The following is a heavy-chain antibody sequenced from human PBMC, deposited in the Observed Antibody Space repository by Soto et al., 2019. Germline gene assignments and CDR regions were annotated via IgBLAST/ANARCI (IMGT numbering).Heavy chain of an antibody. Sequence: EVQLLESGGGLVQPGGSLRLSCAASGFTFSSYAMSWVRQAPGKGLEWVSAISGSGGSTYYADSVKGRFTIARDNSKNTPYLQMNSLRAEDTAVYYCAKELRGSTGFDWFDPWGQGTLVTVSS. J-gene: IGHJ5*02. CDR1: GFTFSSYA. V-gene: IGHV3-23*01. CDR3: AKELRGSTGFDWFDP. D-gene: IGHD6-25*01. CDR2: ISGSGGST.